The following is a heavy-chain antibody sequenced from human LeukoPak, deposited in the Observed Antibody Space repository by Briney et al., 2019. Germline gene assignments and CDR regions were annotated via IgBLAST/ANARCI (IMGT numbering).Heavy chain of an antibody. V-gene: IGHV3-23*01. D-gene: IGHD6-25*01. CDR3: AKRQQRLGGPYGMDV. CDR2: ISGSGGST. CDR1: GFSFSSFP. Sequence: PGGSLRLSCAASGFSFSSFPMSWVRQPPGKGLEWVSAISGSGGSTYYADSVKGRFTISRDNSKNTLYLQMNSLRAEDTAVYYCAKRQQRLGGPYGMDVWGQGTTVTVSS. J-gene: IGHJ6*02.